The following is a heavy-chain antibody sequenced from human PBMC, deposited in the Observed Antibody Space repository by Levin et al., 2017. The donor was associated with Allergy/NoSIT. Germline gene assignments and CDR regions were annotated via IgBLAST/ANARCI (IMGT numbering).Heavy chain of an antibody. Sequence: GESLKISCAASGFTFSSYSMNWVRQAPGKGLEWVSSVSIGSSYIYYADSVKGRFTISRDNAKNSLYLQMNSLRAEDTAVYYCARGRNDFWSGYYSTVDCWGQGTLVTVSS. CDR3: ARGRNDFWSGYYSTVDC. CDR2: VSIGSSYI. CDR1: GFTFSSYS. D-gene: IGHD3-3*01. V-gene: IGHV3-21*01. J-gene: IGHJ4*02.